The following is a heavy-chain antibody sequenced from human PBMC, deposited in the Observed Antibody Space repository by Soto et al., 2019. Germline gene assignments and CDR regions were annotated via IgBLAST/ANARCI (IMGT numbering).Heavy chain of an antibody. CDR3: ASQHPPKAPDFDY. D-gene: IGHD6-6*01. Sequence: SETLSLTCAVSGGSISSSNWWSWVRQPPGKGLEWIGEIYHSGSTNYNPSLKSRVTISVDKSNNQFSLKLSSVTAADTAVYYCASQHPPKAPDFDYWGQGTLVAASP. CDR1: GGSISSSNW. J-gene: IGHJ4*02. V-gene: IGHV4-4*02. CDR2: IYHSGST.